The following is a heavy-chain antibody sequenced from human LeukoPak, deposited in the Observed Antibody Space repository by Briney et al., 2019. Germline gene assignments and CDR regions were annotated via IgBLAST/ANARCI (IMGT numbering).Heavy chain of an antibody. J-gene: IGHJ4*02. Sequence: SQTLSLTCSVSGGSISSGSYYWSWIRQPAENGLEWIGRIHTSRNTNYNPSLKSRVTISVDRSKNQFSLKLSSVTAADTAVYYCASDYYDSSGYHFWGQGTLVTVSS. CDR2: IHTSRNT. CDR1: GGSISSGSYY. D-gene: IGHD3-22*01. V-gene: IGHV4-61*02. CDR3: ASDYYDSSGYHF.